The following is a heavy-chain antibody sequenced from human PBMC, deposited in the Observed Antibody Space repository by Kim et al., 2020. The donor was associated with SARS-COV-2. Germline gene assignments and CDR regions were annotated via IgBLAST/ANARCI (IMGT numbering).Heavy chain of an antibody. V-gene: IGHV3-53*01. CDR3: AREGYYGSGMNDDDAFDI. J-gene: IGHJ3*02. Sequence: KGRFTISRDNSKNTLYLQMNSLRAEDTAVYYCAREGYYGSGMNDDDAFDIWGQGTMVTVSS. D-gene: IGHD3-10*01.